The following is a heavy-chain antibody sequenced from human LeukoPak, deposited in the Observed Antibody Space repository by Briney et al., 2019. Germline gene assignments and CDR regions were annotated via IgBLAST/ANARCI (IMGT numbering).Heavy chain of an antibody. CDR3: ARAPLGYCSSTSCYLGKNFDY. V-gene: IGHV1-69*13. Sequence: ASVKVSCKASGGSFSSYAISWVRQAPGQGLEWMGGIIPIFGTANYAQKFQGRVTITADESTSTAYMELSSLRSEDTAVYYCARAPLGYCSSTSCYLGKNFDYWGQGTLVTVSS. CDR1: GGSFSSYA. CDR2: IIPIFGTA. J-gene: IGHJ4*02. D-gene: IGHD2-2*01.